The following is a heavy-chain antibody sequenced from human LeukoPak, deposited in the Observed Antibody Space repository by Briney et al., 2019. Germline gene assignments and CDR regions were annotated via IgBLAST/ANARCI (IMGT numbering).Heavy chain of an antibody. CDR1: GFTFSDYY. CDR2: IISSGSTR. J-gene: IGHJ4*02. D-gene: IGHD4-23*01. CDR3: ARLSDYGGKAFDY. Sequence: GGSLRLSCAASGFTFSDYYMSWIRQALGKGLEWVSYIISSGSTRYYADSVKGRFTISRDNAKNSQYLQMNSLRAEDTAVYYCARLSDYGGKAFDYWGQGTLVTVSS. V-gene: IGHV3-11*01.